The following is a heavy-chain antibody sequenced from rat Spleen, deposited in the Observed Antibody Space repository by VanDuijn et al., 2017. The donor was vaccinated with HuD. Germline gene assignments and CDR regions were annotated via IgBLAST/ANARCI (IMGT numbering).Heavy chain of an antibody. J-gene: IGHJ2*01. CDR1: GFTFSDYY. CDR3: ARPNYPGFNYFDY. V-gene: IGHV5-29*01. Sequence: EVQLVESDGGLVQPGRSLKLSCAVSGFTFSDYYMAWVRQAPTKGLEWVASISYEGDYTYYRDSVKGRFTVSRDNAKSTLYLKMDSLRSEDTATYYCARPNYPGFNYFDYWGQGVMVTVSS. CDR2: ISYEGDYT. D-gene: IGHD1-4*01.